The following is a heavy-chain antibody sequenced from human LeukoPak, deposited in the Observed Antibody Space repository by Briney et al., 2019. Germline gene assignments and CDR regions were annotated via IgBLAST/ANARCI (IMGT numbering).Heavy chain of an antibody. Sequence: ASVKVSCKASGYTFTSYDINWVRQATGQGLEWMGWMNPKNGRTGYAQKFLGRVTITADESTSTAYMELSSLRSEDTAVYYCARDLMTSQAGYWYFDLWGRGTLVTVSS. CDR3: ARDLMTSQAGYWYFDL. CDR2: MNPKNGRT. J-gene: IGHJ2*01. CDR1: GYTFTSYD. V-gene: IGHV1-8*01. D-gene: IGHD2-21*02.